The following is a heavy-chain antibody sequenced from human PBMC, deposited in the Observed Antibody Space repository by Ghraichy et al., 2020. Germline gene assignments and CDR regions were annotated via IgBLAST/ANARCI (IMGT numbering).Heavy chain of an antibody. CDR3: ARIHSSAWFTPES. Sequence: SETLSLTCNVSGVSITTGSFYWTWIRQPTGKGLEWIGRLYTGGSTKYNPSLNGRVTISQDTSKNQFFLSLTSVTAADSAVYYCARIHSSAWFTPESWGQGTRVTVSS. CDR2: LYTGGST. D-gene: IGHD6-19*01. CDR1: GVSITTGSFY. V-gene: IGHV4-61*02. J-gene: IGHJ4*02.